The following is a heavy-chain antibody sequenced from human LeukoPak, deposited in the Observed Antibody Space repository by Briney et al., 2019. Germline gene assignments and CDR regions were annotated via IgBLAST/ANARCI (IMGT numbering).Heavy chain of an antibody. V-gene: IGHV4-59*08. CDR1: GGSISSYY. CDR3: ASLGGTYDY. J-gene: IGHJ4*02. CDR2: ISDSGST. D-gene: IGHD1-26*01. Sequence: NSSETLSLTCTVSGGSISSYYWSWVRQPPGKGLEWIGYISDSGSTNYNPSLKSRVTISRDMSKNQVSLKMRFVTAADTAVYFCASLGGTYDYWGQGTLVTVSS.